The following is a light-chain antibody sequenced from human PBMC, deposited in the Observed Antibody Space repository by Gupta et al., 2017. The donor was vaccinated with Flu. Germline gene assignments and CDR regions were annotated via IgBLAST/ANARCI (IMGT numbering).Light chain of an antibody. CDR3: QQRTNWLWT. CDR2: DAS. V-gene: IGKV3-11*01. J-gene: IGKJ1*01. CDR1: QSVGTS. Sequence: TLSCRASQSVGTSLAWYQQRPGQAPRLLTYDASNRATAIPARFLGGGSGTDFTLTISSLEPEDFAVYYCQQRTNWLWTFGQGTKVEIK.